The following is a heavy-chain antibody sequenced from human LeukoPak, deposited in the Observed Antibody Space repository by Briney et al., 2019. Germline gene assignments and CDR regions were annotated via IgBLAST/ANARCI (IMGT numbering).Heavy chain of an antibody. CDR2: IHYTGST. J-gene: IGHJ4*02. CDR1: GGSISSYY. CDR3: ARDAAYYYGSGSYRNGIHY. Sequence: KPSETLSLTCTVSGGSISSYYWSWIRQSPGKGLECIGYIHYTGSTNYNPSLKSRVTMSVDTSKNQFSLNLSSVTAADTAVYFCARDAAYYYGSGSYRNGIHYWGQGALVIVSS. D-gene: IGHD3-10*01. V-gene: IGHV4-59*12.